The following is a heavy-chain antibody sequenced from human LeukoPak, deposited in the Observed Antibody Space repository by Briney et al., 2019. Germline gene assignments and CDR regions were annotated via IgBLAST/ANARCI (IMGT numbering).Heavy chain of an antibody. CDR3: ARPRGCGSARCNNFDY. CDR1: GFTFSSYG. CDR2: MSEDGNEI. V-gene: IGHV3-7*01. Sequence: GGSLRLSCAASGFTFSSYGMHWVRQAPGKGLEWVAEMSEDGNEIFYVDSVKGRLTISRDNTKKSLYLQLNSLRPEDSAVYYCARPRGCGSARCNNFDYWGQGTLVTVSS. J-gene: IGHJ4*02. D-gene: IGHD2-2*01.